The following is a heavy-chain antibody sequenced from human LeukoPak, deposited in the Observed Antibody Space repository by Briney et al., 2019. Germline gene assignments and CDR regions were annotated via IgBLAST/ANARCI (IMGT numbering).Heavy chain of an antibody. CDR1: AGSISSYY. Sequence: PSETLSLTCTVSAGSISSYYWSWIRQPPGKGLEWIGYIYYSGSTNYNPSLKSRVSISVDTSTNQFSLKLRSVTAADTAVYYCARALGRLSWFDPWGQGTLVSVSS. J-gene: IGHJ5*02. D-gene: IGHD7-27*01. CDR3: ARALGRLSWFDP. CDR2: IYYSGST. V-gene: IGHV4-59*08.